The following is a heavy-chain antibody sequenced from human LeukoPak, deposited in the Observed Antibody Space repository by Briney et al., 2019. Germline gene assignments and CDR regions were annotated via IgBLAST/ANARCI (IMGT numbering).Heavy chain of an antibody. D-gene: IGHD6-13*01. J-gene: IGHJ4*02. CDR1: GYSFTTYW. Sequence: GESLKISCKGSGYSFTTYWISWVRQMPGKGLEWMGRIDPSDSYTNYSPSFQGHVTISADKSFSTAYLQWTSLKASDTAMYYCARHAKAYGSSCDYWGQGTLVTVSS. CDR2: IDPSDSYT. V-gene: IGHV5-10-1*01. CDR3: ARHAKAYGSSCDY.